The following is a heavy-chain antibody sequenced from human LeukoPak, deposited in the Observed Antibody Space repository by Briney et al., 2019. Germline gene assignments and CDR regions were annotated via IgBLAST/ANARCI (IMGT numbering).Heavy chain of an antibody. J-gene: IGHJ1*01. V-gene: IGHV3-74*01. CDR2: INGAGSST. D-gene: IGHD6-19*01. CDR1: GFTFSSHW. Sequence: GGSLRLSCAASGFTFSSHWMHWVRQAPGKGLVWVSRINGAGSSTSYADSVKGRFTVSRDNAKNTLNLQMNSLRAEDTAVYYCARDLFFSDAGYSSGWWAEYFHHWGQGTLVTVSS. CDR3: ARDLFFSDAGYSSGWWAEYFHH.